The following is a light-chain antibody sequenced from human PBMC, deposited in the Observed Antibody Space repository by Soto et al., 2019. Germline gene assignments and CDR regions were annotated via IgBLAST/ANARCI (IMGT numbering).Light chain of an antibody. V-gene: IGKV3-11*01. CDR3: QQRSNWPPMYT. Sequence: EIVLTQSPATLSLSPGERATLSCRASQSVSSYLAWYQQKPGQAPRLLIYDASNRATGIPARFSCSGSGTDFNLTISSLEPEDFAVYYCQQRSNWPPMYTFGQGTKLEIK. CDR2: DAS. J-gene: IGKJ2*01. CDR1: QSVSSY.